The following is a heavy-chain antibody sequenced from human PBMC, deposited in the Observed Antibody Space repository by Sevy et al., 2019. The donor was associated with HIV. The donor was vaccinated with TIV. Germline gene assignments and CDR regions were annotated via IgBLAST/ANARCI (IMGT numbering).Heavy chain of an antibody. CDR1: GFAFSNYYA. CDR2: ISYDGSDT. Sequence: GGSLRLSCAASGFAFSNYYAMHWVRQAPGKGLDWLALISYDGSDTYYADSVKGRFTVSRDNFKNTLFLQMNSLTTEDTAVYYCARPRANYVDHYFFYAMDVWGQGTTVTVSS. J-gene: IGHJ6*02. V-gene: IGHV3-30-3*01. D-gene: IGHD4-17*01. CDR3: ARPRANYVDHYFFYAMDV.